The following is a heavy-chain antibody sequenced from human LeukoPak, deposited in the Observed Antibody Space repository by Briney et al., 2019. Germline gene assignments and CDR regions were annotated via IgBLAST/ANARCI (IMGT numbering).Heavy chain of an antibody. D-gene: IGHD3-9*01. V-gene: IGHV4-39*07. Sequence: SETLSLTCTVSSASINSSPYYWGWIRQPPGKGLEWIGSIYYSGSTYYNPSLKSRVTISVDTSKNQFSLKLSSVTAADTAVYYCARRVLTGYYSDYWGQGTLVTVSS. J-gene: IGHJ4*02. CDR2: IYYSGST. CDR1: SASINSSPYY. CDR3: ARRVLTGYYSDY.